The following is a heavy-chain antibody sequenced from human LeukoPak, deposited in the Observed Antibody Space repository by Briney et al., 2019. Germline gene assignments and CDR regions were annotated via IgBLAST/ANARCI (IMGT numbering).Heavy chain of an antibody. V-gene: IGHV3-53*01. CDR1: GFAVSSNY. CDR2: IYSGGST. CDR3: ARVGVVPAAIPDGFDI. Sequence: GGSLRLSCAASGFAVSSNYMSWVRQAPGKGLEWVSIIYSGGSTYYADSVKGRFTISRDNSKNTLYLQMNSLTAEDTAVYYCARVGVVPAAIPDGFDIWGQGTMVTVSS. J-gene: IGHJ3*02. D-gene: IGHD2-2*01.